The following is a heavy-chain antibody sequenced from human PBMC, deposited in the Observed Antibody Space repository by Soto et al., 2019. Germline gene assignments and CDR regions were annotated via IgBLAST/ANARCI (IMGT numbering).Heavy chain of an antibody. CDR2: IYYSGST. CDR3: ARARYSSSPKRWFDP. V-gene: IGHV4-59*01. Sequence: SETLSLTCTVSGGSISSYYWSWIRQPPGKGLEWIGYIYYSGSTNYNPSLKSRVTISVDTSKNQFSLKLSSVTAADTAVYYCARARYSSSPKRWFDPWGQGTLVTVSS. D-gene: IGHD6-6*01. CDR1: GGSISSYY. J-gene: IGHJ5*02.